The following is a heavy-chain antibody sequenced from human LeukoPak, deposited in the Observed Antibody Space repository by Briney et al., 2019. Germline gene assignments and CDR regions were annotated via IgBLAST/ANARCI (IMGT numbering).Heavy chain of an antibody. V-gene: IGHV4-34*01. D-gene: IGHD2-15*01. Sequence: PSETLSLTCAVYGGSFSGYYWSWIRQPPGKGLEWIGEINRSGSTNYNPSLKSRVTISVDTSKNQFSLKLSSVTAADTAVYYCARGLGVVVVAATSYYFDYWGQGTLVTVSS. CDR1: GGSFSGYY. CDR2: INRSGST. CDR3: ARGLGVVVVAATSYYFDY. J-gene: IGHJ4*02.